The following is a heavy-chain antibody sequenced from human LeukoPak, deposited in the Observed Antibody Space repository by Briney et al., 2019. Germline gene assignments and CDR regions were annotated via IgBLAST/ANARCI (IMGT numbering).Heavy chain of an antibody. J-gene: IGHJ3*02. CDR3: ARDQGTPAANDAFDI. Sequence: GGSLRLSCAASGFTFSSYAMHWVRQAPGKGLEWVAVISYDGSNKYYADSVKGRFTISRDNSKNTLYLQMNSLRAEDTAVYYCARDQGTPAANDAFDIWGQGTMVTVSS. CDR2: ISYDGSNK. CDR1: GFTFSSYA. V-gene: IGHV3-30-3*01. D-gene: IGHD2-2*01.